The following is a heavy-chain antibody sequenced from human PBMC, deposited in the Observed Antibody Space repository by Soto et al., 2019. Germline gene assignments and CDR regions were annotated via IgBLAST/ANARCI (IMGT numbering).Heavy chain of an antibody. V-gene: IGHV4-59*01. Sequence: SETLSLTCTVSGGSISSFYWSWIRQPPGKGLEWIGYIYWSGGTNYNPSLKSRVTISVDTSKNQLSLKLSSVTAADTAVYYCARGAGSSSWDNRDVWGQGTTVTVSS. CDR2: IYWSGGT. CDR1: GGSISSFY. J-gene: IGHJ6*02. D-gene: IGHD6-13*01. CDR3: ARGAGSSSWDNRDV.